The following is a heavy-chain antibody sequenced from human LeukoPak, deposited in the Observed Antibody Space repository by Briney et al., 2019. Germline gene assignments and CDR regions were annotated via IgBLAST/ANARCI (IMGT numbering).Heavy chain of an antibody. Sequence: GRSLRLSCAASGFTFSSYGMHWVRQAPGKGLEWVAVISYDGSNKYYADSVKGRFTISRDNSKNTLYLQMNSLRAEDTAVYYCAKIAVGFPLRFLEWFFDYWGQGTLVTVSS. CDR2: ISYDGSNK. V-gene: IGHV3-30*18. CDR1: GFTFSSYG. CDR3: AKIAVGFPLRFLEWFFDY. D-gene: IGHD3-3*01. J-gene: IGHJ4*02.